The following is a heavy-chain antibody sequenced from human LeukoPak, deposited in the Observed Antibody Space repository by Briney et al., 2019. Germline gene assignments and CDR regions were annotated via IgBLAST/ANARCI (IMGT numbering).Heavy chain of an antibody. CDR3: AKDAGDFDY. D-gene: IGHD7-27*01. Sequence: GGSLRLSCAASGFTFSTYAMRWVRQAPGKGLEWVTSIGRTGDDTYYADSVKGRFTISRDNSKNTLYLQMNSLRAEDTAVYYCAKDAGDFDYWGQGTLVTVSS. V-gene: IGHV3-23*01. CDR2: IGRTGDDT. CDR1: GFTFSTYA. J-gene: IGHJ4*02.